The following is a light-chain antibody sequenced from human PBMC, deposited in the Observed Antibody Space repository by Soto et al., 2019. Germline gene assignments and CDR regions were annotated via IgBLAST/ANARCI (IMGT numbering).Light chain of an antibody. J-gene: IGLJ2*01. CDR2: EVS. CDR1: SSDVGAYNS. V-gene: IGLV2-14*01. CDR3: SSYTSTSTRV. Sequence: QSVLTQPASVSGSPGQSITISCTGTSSDVGAYNSVSWYQQYPGTAPQLVIYEVSRRPSGVASRFSGSKSGNTASLTISGLQAEDEADYYCSSYTSTSTRVFGGGTKVTVL.